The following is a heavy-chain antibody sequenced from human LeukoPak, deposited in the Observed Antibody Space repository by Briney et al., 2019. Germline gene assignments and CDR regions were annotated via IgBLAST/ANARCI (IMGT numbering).Heavy chain of an antibody. J-gene: IGHJ4*02. CDR1: GFTFSSYG. D-gene: IGHD3-22*01. V-gene: IGHV3-30*02. Sequence: PGGSLRLSCAASGFTFSSYGMHWVRQAPGKGLEGVAFIRYDGSNKYYADSVKGRFTISRDNSKNTLYPQMNSLRDEDTAVYYCAKETTETKNYSDSSGPTGYWGQGTLVTVSS. CDR3: AKETTETKNYSDSSGPTGY. CDR2: IRYDGSNK.